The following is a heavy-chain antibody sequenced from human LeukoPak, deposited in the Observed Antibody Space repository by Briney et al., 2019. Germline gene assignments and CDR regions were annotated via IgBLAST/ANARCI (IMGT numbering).Heavy chain of an antibody. V-gene: IGHV4-39*07. CDR3: ARGLRYYYGSGSYPY. D-gene: IGHD3-10*01. CDR1: GGSISSSSYY. Sequence: PSETLSLTCTVSGGSISSSSYYWGWIRQPPGKGLEWIGSIYYSGSTYYNPSLKSRVTISVDTSKNQFSLKLSSVTAADTAVYYCARGLRYYYGSGSYPYWGQGTLVTVSS. CDR2: IYYSGST. J-gene: IGHJ4*02.